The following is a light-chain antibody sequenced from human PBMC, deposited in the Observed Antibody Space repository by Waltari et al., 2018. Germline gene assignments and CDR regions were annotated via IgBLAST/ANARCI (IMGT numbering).Light chain of an antibody. Sequence: QSALTQPASVSGSPGQSITISCTGTSSDVGSYNYVSWYQHHPGKAPELIIYEVGNRPSGVSNRFSGSKSGNTASLIISWLQAEDEADYYCSSFTRTSTYVFGSGTRVTVL. CDR2: EVG. J-gene: IGLJ1*01. CDR3: SSFTRTSTYV. CDR1: SSDVGSYNY. V-gene: IGLV2-14*01.